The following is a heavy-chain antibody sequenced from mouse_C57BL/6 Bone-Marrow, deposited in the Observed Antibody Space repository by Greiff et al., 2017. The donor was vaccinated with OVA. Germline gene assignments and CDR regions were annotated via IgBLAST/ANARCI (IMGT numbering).Heavy chain of an antibody. CDR3: ARGRWLLGYFDV. CDR2: INPNYGTT. J-gene: IGHJ1*03. D-gene: IGHD2-3*01. Sequence: EVQLQQSGPELVKPGASVKISCKASGYSFTDYNMNLVKQSNGKSLEWIGVINPNYGTTSYNQKFKGKATFTVDQSSSTAYMQLNSLTSEDSAVYYCARGRWLLGYFDVWGTGTTVTVSS. V-gene: IGHV1-39*01. CDR1: GYSFTDYN.